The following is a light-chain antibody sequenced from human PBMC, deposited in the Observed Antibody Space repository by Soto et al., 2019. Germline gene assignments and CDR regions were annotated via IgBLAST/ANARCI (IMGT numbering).Light chain of an antibody. CDR2: DDN. V-gene: IGLV1-51*01. J-gene: IGLJ1*01. CDR3: GSWDSSLSAYV. CDR1: SSNIGGNS. Sequence: QSVLTQPPSLSSAPSQKFTICCAPISSNIGGNSVSWYQQLPGTAPKLLIYDDNKRPSGIPDRFSGSKSGTSGTLGITGFQTGDEADYYCGSWDSSLSAYVFGTGTKV.